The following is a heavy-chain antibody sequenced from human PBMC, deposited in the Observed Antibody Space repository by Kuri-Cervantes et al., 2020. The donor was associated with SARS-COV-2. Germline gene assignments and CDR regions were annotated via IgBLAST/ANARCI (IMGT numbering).Heavy chain of an antibody. V-gene: IGHV3-49*04. CDR1: GFTFGDYA. CDR2: IRGKAYGGTT. CDR3: TSHDFWSGIFFDY. Sequence: GESLKISCTASGFTFGDYAMSWVRQAPGKGLEWVGFIRGKAYGGTTEYAASVKGRFTISRDDSKSIAYLQMNSLKTEDTAVYYCTSHDFWSGIFFDYWGQGTLVTVSS. D-gene: IGHD3-3*01. J-gene: IGHJ4*02.